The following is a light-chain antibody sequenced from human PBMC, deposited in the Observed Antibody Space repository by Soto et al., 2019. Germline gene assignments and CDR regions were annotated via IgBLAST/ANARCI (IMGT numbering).Light chain of an antibody. V-gene: IGLV6-57*04. J-gene: IGLJ3*02. CDR3: QSYDSSPWV. CDR2: EDS. Sequence: NFMLTQPHSVSESPGKTVTISCTRSSGSIASNYVQWYQQRPGAAPTTVIYEDSQRPSGVPDRFSGSIDSSSNSASLTISGLETEDEADYYCQSYDSSPWVFGGGTKLTVL. CDR1: SGSIASNY.